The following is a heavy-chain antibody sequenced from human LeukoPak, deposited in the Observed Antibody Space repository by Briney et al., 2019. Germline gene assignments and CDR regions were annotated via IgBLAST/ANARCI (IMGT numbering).Heavy chain of an antibody. J-gene: IGHJ4*02. CDR3: ARGSNYYGSGSYDFDY. Sequence: GSLRLSCAASGFTVSSNYMSWVRQAPGKGLEWVSVIYSGGSTYYADSVKGRFTISRDNSKNTLYLQMNSLRAEDTAVYYCARGSNYYGSGSYDFDYWGQGTLVTVSS. CDR1: GFTVSSNY. D-gene: IGHD3-10*01. V-gene: IGHV3-53*01. CDR2: IYSGGST.